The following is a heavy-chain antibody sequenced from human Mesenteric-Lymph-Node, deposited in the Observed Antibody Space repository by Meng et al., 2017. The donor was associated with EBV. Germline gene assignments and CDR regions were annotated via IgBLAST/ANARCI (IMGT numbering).Heavy chain of an antibody. CDR3: ARSGVIGAAYSFDY. V-gene: IGHV3-11*01. CDR2: ISSSGTNI. CDR1: GFIFSDYY. J-gene: IGHJ4*02. D-gene: IGHD2-21*01. Sequence: QVQLVESGGGLVKPGGSLRVSCAASGFIFSDYYMSWIRQAPGKGLEWVSYISSSGTNIYYADSVKGRFTISRDNAENSLYLQMNSLRADDTAVYYCARSGVIGAAYSFDYWGQGTLVTVSS.